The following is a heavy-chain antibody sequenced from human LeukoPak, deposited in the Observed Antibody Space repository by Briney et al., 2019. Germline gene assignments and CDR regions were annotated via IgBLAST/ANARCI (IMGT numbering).Heavy chain of an antibody. V-gene: IGHV1-3*01. CDR1: GYTFTSYA. D-gene: IGHD2-15*01. J-gene: IGHJ5*02. CDR2: INACNGNT. Sequence: GASVKVSCKASGYTFTSYAMQWVRQAPGQRIGWMGWINACNGNTKYSQKFQGRVTITRDTSTSTAYMELSSLRSEDTAVYYCARDRCSGGSCYGWFDHWGQGTLVTVSS. CDR3: ARDRCSGGSCYGWFDH.